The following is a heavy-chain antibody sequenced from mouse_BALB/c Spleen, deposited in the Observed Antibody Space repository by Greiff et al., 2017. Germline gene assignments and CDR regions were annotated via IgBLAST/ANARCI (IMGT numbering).Heavy chain of an antibody. V-gene: IGHV1S29*02. J-gene: IGHJ3*01. CDR2: IYPYNGGT. CDR3: ARGGQLLRRGFAN. CDR1: GYTFTDYN. Sequence: EVKLVESGPELVKPGASVKISCKASGYTFTDYNMHWVKQSHGKSLEWIGYIYPYNGGTGYNQKFKSKATLTVDNSSSTVYMELRRLTSEDSAVYYCARGGQLLRRGFANWGQRTLVTVSA. D-gene: IGHD1-2*01.